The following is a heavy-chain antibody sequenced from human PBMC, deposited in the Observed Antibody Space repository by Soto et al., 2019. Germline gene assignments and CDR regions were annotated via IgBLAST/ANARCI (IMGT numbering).Heavy chain of an antibody. D-gene: IGHD3-10*01. Sequence: LRLSCAASDFDFSSYGIHWVRQAPGKGLEWVAASSYDGRGTFYADSAKGRFTVSKEMSKNTAFLQMNALRHEDTAVYFCARDSGWPILNFDNWGQGTPVTVSS. CDR2: SSYDGRGT. CDR3: ARDSGWPILNFDN. J-gene: IGHJ4*02. CDR1: DFDFSSYG. V-gene: IGHV3-30*03.